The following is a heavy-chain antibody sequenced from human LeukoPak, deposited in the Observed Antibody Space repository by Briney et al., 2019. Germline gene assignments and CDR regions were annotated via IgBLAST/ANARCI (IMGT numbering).Heavy chain of an antibody. V-gene: IGHV4-59*12. Sequence: ASETLSLTCTVSGGSISSYYWSWIRQPPGKGLEWIGYIYYSGSTNYNPSLKSRVTISVDTSKNQFSLKLSSVTAADTAVYYCARYRMGYYDSRSPPDYWGQGTLVTVSS. J-gene: IGHJ4*02. D-gene: IGHD3-22*01. CDR2: IYYSGST. CDR1: GGSISSYY. CDR3: ARYRMGYYDSRSPPDY.